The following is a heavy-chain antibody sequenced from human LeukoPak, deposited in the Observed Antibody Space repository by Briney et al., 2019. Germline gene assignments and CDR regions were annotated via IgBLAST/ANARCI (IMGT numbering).Heavy chain of an antibody. V-gene: IGHV1-8*01. D-gene: IGHD6-13*01. CDR2: MNPNSGNT. CDR1: GYTFTSYD. Sequence: ASVKVSCKASGYTFTSYDINWVRQATGQGLEWMGWMNPNSGNTGYAQKFQGRVTMTRNTSISTAYMELSSLRSEDTAEYYCARGIVAAFRLGFDPWGQGTLVTVSS. J-gene: IGHJ5*02. CDR3: ARGIVAAFRLGFDP.